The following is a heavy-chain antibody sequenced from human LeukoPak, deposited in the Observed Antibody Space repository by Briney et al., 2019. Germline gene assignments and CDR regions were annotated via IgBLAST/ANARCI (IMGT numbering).Heavy chain of an antibody. CDR1: GSTFSSYW. Sequence: GGSLRLSCAASGSTFSSYWMHWVRQAPGKGLVWVSRINSDGSSTSYADSVKGRFTISRDNAKNTLYLQMNSLRAEDTAVYYCARGGSYGPRPRFDYWGQGTLVTVSS. D-gene: IGHD5-18*01. J-gene: IGHJ4*02. CDR3: ARGGSYGPRPRFDY. CDR2: INSDGSST. V-gene: IGHV3-74*01.